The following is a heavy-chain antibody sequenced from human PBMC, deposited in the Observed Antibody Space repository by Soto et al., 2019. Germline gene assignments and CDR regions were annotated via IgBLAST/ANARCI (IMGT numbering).Heavy chain of an antibody. D-gene: IGHD5-18*01. V-gene: IGHV4-59*01. Sequence: PSETLSLTCPVSGGSISSYYWSWIRQPPGKGLEWIGYIYYSGSTNYNPSLKSRVTISVDTSKNQFSLKLSSVTAADTAVYYCARDNGYSYGYTLDHWGQGTLVTVSS. J-gene: IGHJ4*02. CDR1: GGSISSYY. CDR2: IYYSGST. CDR3: ARDNGYSYGYTLDH.